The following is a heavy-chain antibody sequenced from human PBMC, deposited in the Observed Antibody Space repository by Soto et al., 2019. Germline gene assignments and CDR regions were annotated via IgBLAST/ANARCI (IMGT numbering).Heavy chain of an antibody. CDR3: ARRVQVWLPDYYGIDV. V-gene: IGHV1-18*01. Sequence: QAQLVQSGAEVKKPGASVNVSCKASGYDYVTYAITWVRQRPGQGLERMGWISTLNGNTNYAQNFQGRVTMTTDTSTRIAHLKLKSLRSDDTAVYYCARRVQVWLPDYYGIDVWGQGTTVTVAS. CDR1: GYDYVTYA. D-gene: IGHD5-18*01. J-gene: IGHJ6*02. CDR2: ISTLNGNT.